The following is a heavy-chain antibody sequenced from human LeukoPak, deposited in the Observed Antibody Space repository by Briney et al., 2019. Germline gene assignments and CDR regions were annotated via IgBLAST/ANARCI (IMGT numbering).Heavy chain of an antibody. CDR3: ARSYSYGYSGDPFDY. J-gene: IGHJ4*02. D-gene: IGHD5-18*01. V-gene: IGHV4-61*02. CDR1: GGSISSVSYS. CDR2: IYTSGST. Sequence: SETLSLTCTVSGGSISSVSYSWSWIRQPAGKGLEWIGRIYTSGSTNYNPSLKSRVTISVDTSKHQFSLKLSSVTAADTAVYYCARSYSYGYSGDPFDYWGQGTLVTVSS.